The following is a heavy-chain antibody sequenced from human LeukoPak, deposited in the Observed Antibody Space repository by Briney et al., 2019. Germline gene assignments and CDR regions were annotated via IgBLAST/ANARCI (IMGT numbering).Heavy chain of an antibody. CDR1: GFTVSSNY. V-gene: IGHV3-53*01. CDR2: IYSGGST. CDR3: TRDWGSDNWFDP. J-gene: IGHJ5*02. Sequence: GGSLRLSCAASGFTVSSNYMTWVRQAPGKGLEWVSVIYSGGSTYYADSVKGRFTISRDNSKNTLYLQMNSLRAEDTAVYCCTRDWGSDNWFDPWGQGTLATVSS. D-gene: IGHD7-27*01.